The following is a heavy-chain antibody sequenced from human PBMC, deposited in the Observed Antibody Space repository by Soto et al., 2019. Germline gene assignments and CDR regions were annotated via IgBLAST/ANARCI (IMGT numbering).Heavy chain of an antibody. D-gene: IGHD3-3*01. CDR3: ARSTYYDFWSGYYTAVGWFDP. CDR2: IYYSGST. CDR1: GGSISSSSYY. J-gene: IGHJ5*02. Sequence: SETLSLTCTVSGGSISSSSYYWGWIRQPPGKGLEWIGSIYYSGSTYYNPSLKSRVTISVDTSKNQFSLKLSSVTAADTAVYYCARSTYYDFWSGYYTAVGWFDPWGQGTLVTV. V-gene: IGHV4-39*01.